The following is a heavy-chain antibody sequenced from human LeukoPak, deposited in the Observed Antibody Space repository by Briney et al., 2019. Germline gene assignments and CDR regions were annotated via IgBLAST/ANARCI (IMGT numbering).Heavy chain of an antibody. J-gene: IGHJ6*03. V-gene: IGHV3-30*02. D-gene: IGHD6-19*01. Sequence: GGSLRLSCAASGFTFSSYGMHWVRQAPGKGLEWVAFIRYDGSNKYYADSVKGRFTISRDNAKRSVYLQMNSLRDEDTAVYYCARDPYSGGYGAYYYYYMDVWGKGTTVTVSS. CDR2: IRYDGSNK. CDR3: ARDPYSGGYGAYYYYYMDV. CDR1: GFTFSSYG.